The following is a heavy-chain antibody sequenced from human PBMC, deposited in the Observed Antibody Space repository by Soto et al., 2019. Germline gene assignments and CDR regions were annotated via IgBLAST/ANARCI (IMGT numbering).Heavy chain of an antibody. CDR3: AKTSGYDYVWGSSGLDP. Sequence: PGGSLRLSCAASGFTFSKYWMHWVRQAPDKGLQWVAVISYDGSDKYYADSVKGRFTISRDDSTNTMYLQMNSLRPEDTAVYYCAKTSGYDYVWGSSGLDPWGQGTLVTVS. CDR1: GFTFSKYW. CDR2: ISYDGSDK. V-gene: IGHV3-30*18. D-gene: IGHD3-16*01. J-gene: IGHJ5*02.